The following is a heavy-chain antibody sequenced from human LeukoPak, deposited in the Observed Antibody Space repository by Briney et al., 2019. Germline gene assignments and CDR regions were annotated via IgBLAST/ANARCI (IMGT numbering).Heavy chain of an antibody. V-gene: IGHV3-33*01. J-gene: IGHJ4*02. CDR2: IWYDGSNK. Sequence: GGSLRLSCAASGFTFSSYGMHWVRQAPGKGLEWVAVIWYDGSNKYYADSVKGRFTISRDNSKNTLYLQMNSLRAEDTAVYYCARDGGEQQHFDYWGQGTLVTVSS. D-gene: IGHD6-13*01. CDR1: GFTFSSYG. CDR3: ARDGGEQQHFDY.